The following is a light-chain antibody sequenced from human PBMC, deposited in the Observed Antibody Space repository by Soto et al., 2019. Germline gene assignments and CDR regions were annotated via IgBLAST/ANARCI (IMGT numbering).Light chain of an antibody. Sequence: EILLTQSPGTLSLSPGERATLSCRASQSVSGSYLAWYQQKPGQAPRLLIYGVSSRATGIPDRFSGSGSGTAFTITISRLEPEDFAVYYCQHYGSSPPYTFGQGTKLEIK. V-gene: IGKV3-20*01. CDR2: GVS. CDR3: QHYGSSPPYT. CDR1: QSVSGSY. J-gene: IGKJ2*01.